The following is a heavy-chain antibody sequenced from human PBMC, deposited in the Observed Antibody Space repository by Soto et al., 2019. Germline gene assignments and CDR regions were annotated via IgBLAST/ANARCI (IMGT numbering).Heavy chain of an antibody. V-gene: IGHV4-4*02. CDR1: GGSISSSNW. D-gene: IGHD1-20*01. Sequence: SETLSLACAVSGGSISSSNWWSWVRQPPGKGLGWIGEIYHSGSTKYNPSLKSRVTISVDKSKNQFCLKLSSVTAADTAVYYCARDKGGGNWSCWFDPWGQGTLVTVSS. CDR2: IYHSGST. J-gene: IGHJ5*02. CDR3: ARDKGGGNWSCWFDP.